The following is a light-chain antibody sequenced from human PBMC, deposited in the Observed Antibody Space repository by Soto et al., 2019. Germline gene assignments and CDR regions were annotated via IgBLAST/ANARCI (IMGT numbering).Light chain of an antibody. Sequence: IVLTQSPATLSLSPGERATLSCRAGQSIRTYLAWYQQKSGQAPRLLIYDASNRATGTPARFSGSGSGTDFTLTISSLEPEDSAVYYCQQRYNWLTFGGGTTVEIK. V-gene: IGKV3-11*01. CDR2: DAS. J-gene: IGKJ4*01. CDR3: QQRYNWLT. CDR1: QSIRTY.